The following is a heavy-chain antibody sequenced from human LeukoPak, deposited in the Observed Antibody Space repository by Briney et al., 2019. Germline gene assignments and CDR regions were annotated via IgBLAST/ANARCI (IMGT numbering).Heavy chain of an antibody. V-gene: IGHV3-11*01. CDR2: ISSSGSTI. Sequence: PGGSLRLSCAASGFTFSDYYMSWIRQAPGKGLEWVSYISSSGSTIYYADSVKGRFTISRDNAKNSLHLQMNSLRAEDTAVYYCAKDLKLTSLSAIFGVVPNFDYWGQGTLVTVSS. CDR1: GFTFSDYY. J-gene: IGHJ4*02. CDR3: AKDLKLTSLSAIFGVVPNFDY. D-gene: IGHD3-3*01.